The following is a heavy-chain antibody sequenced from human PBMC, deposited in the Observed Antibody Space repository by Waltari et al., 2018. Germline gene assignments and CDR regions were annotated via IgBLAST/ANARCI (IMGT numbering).Heavy chain of an antibody. Sequence: QVQLVQSGTEVKKPGASVKVSCKASGYTFTSYGISWVRQAPGQGLGWMGWISGKTGNTNYAHKLQGRITMTTDTATNTAYMELRSLRYDDTAVYYCARGGLDSGSYLPTPDPLGYWGQGTLVTVSS. CDR1: GYTFTSYG. D-gene: IGHD1-26*01. CDR3: ARGGLDSGSYLPTPDPLGY. V-gene: IGHV1-18*01. J-gene: IGHJ4*02. CDR2: ISGKTGNT.